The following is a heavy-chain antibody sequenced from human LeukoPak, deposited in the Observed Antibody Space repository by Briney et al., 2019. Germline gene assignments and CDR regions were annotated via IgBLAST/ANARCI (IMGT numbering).Heavy chain of an antibody. CDR3: AKVGSSSWYSMGY. V-gene: IGHV3-30*18. Sequence: GGSLRLSCAASGFTFSSYGMHWVRQAPGKGLEWVAAISYDGSNKYYADSVKGRFTISRDNSKNTLYMQMNSLRAEDTAVYYCAKVGSSSWYSMGYWGQGTLVTVSS. CDR2: ISYDGSNK. D-gene: IGHD6-13*01. CDR1: GFTFSSYG. J-gene: IGHJ4*02.